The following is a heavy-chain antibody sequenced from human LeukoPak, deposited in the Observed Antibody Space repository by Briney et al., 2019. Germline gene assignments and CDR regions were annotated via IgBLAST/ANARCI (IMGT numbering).Heavy chain of an antibody. V-gene: IGHV1-8*03. Sequence: GASVKVSCKASGYTFTSYDINWVRHATGQGLEWMGWMNPNSGNTGYAQKFQGRVTITRNTSISTAYMELSSLRSEDTAVYYCARGPKWELELYAFDIWGQGTMGTVSS. CDR2: MNPNSGNT. CDR1: GYTFTSYD. D-gene: IGHD1-26*01. J-gene: IGHJ3*02. CDR3: ARGPKWELELYAFDI.